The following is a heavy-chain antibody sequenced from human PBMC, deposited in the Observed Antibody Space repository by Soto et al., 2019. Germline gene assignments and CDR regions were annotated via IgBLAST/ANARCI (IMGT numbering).Heavy chain of an antibody. V-gene: IGHV3-30-3*01. D-gene: IGHD1-26*01. CDR2: ISHDGNNK. Sequence: GGSLRLSCAASGFTFSSFALHWVRQAPGKGVEWVAVISHDGNNKYYADSVKGRFTISRDNSKNTLYMQMNSLRAEDTVVYYCARDRVGGPYYYYGMDAWGPGTTVTVSS. CDR1: GFTFSSFA. CDR3: ARDRVGGPYYYYGMDA. J-gene: IGHJ6*02.